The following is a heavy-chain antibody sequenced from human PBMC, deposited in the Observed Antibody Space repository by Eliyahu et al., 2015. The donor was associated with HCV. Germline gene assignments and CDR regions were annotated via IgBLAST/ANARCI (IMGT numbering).Heavy chain of an antibody. Sequence: QVQLQESGPGLVKLSETLSLTCTVXGGSITTYYWSWIRQPPGKGLEWIGYIHYSGSTNYNPSLKSRVTISVDTSKNQFSLNVTSVTAADTAMYYCASGGGGIAVTGTGGWFDPWGQGTLVTVSS. CDR2: IHYSGST. CDR3: ASGGGGIAVTGTGGWFDP. CDR1: GGSITTYY. V-gene: IGHV4-59*01. J-gene: IGHJ5*02. D-gene: IGHD6-19*01.